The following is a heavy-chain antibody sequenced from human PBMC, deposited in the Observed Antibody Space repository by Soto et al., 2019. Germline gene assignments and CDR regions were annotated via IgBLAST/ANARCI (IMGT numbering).Heavy chain of an antibody. CDR1: GFIFKMYW. CDR2: IYNDGTYS. V-gene: IGHV3-74*01. D-gene: IGHD3-10*01. Sequence: PEGSLRLSCAASGFIFKMYWMHWVRQSPGKGLVWISRIYNDGTYSDYADSVRGRFTISRDNVNDTLYLQMNNLRAEDSGLYYCTRGPRPISTGTGAYWGQGTQVTVPS. CDR3: TRGPRPISTGTGAY. J-gene: IGHJ4*02.